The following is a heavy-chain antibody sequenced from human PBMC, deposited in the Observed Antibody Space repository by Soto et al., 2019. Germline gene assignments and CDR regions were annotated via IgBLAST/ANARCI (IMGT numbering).Heavy chain of an antibody. Sequence: GASVKVSCKASGGTFSSYAISWVRQAPGQGLEWMGGIIPIFGTANYAQKFQGRVTITADESTSTAYMELSSLRSEDTAVYYCARERTTSTPLSRYTVPIDYWGQGTLVTVSS. CDR1: GGTFSSYA. J-gene: IGHJ4*02. V-gene: IGHV1-69*13. CDR2: IIPIFGTA. CDR3: ARERTTSTPLSRYTVPIDY. D-gene: IGHD3-16*02.